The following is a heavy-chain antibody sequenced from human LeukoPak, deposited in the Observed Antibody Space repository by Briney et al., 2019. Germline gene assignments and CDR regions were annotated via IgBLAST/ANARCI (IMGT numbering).Heavy chain of an antibody. V-gene: IGHV3-53*01. CDR1: GLTVSTNY. D-gene: IGHD1-26*01. Sequence: GGSLRLSCSASGLTVSTNYLTWVRQAPGKGLEWVSVIYSGGNTYYADSVKGRFTISRDNSKNTLYLQMNSLRADGTAVYYCTRGPVGGFDAWGQGTLVTVSS. J-gene: IGHJ5*02. CDR2: IYSGGNT. CDR3: TRGPVGGFDA.